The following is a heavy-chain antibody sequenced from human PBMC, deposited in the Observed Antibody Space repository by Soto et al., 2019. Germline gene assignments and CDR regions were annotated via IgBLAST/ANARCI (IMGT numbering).Heavy chain of an antibody. Sequence: PXGSLVHSCAASGFTFTHYRIHWVRQPPGKGLEWVGRINSDGARIEYGDSVKGRFTISRDNAHNMVFLQMNSLTDEDSGIYFCARAGDWNYVQHFWGQGTLVTVSS. CDR2: INSDGARI. CDR1: GFTFTHYR. CDR3: ARAGDWNYVQHF. D-gene: IGHD1-7*01. V-gene: IGHV3-74*03. J-gene: IGHJ4*02.